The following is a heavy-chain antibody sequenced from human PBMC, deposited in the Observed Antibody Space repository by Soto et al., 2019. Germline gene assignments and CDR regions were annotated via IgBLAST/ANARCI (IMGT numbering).Heavy chain of an antibody. CDR1: GFTFTSYA. CDR3: AKRTTGWYFDL. Sequence: EVQLLESGGGLVQPGGSLRLSCAASGFTFTSYAMNWVRQAPGKGLEGVSVISGSGGSTYYADSVKGRFTISRDNSKNTLYLQMNSLRAEDTAVYYCAKRTTGWYFDLWGRGTLVTVSS. J-gene: IGHJ2*01. V-gene: IGHV3-23*01. CDR2: ISGSGGST.